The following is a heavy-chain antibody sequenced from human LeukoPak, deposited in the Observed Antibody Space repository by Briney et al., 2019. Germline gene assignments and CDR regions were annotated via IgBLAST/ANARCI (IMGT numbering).Heavy chain of an antibody. J-gene: IGHJ4*02. CDR1: GFTFSSYA. CDR2: ISGSGGST. Sequence: GGSLRLSCAASGFTFSSYAMSWVRQAPGKGLEWVSAISGSGGSTYYADSVKGRFTISRDNSKNTLYLRMNSLRAEDTAVYYCAKEPPYSSGWFGSIDYWGQGTLVTVSS. CDR3: AKEPPYSSGWFGSIDY. V-gene: IGHV3-23*01. D-gene: IGHD6-19*01.